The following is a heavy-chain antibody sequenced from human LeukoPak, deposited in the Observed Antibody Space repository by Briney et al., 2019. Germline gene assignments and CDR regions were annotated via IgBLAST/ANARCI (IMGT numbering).Heavy chain of an antibody. J-gene: IGHJ4*02. Sequence: PGGSLRLSCAASGFTFSNFNMNWVRQAPGKGLQWVSYISGSSTTIHYADSVKGRFTISRDNGKNSLYLQMNTLRAEDTAVYYCARSGSYRLDYWGQGTLVTVSS. CDR1: GFTFSNFN. V-gene: IGHV3-48*01. CDR2: ISGSSTTI. CDR3: ARSGSYRLDY. D-gene: IGHD1-26*01.